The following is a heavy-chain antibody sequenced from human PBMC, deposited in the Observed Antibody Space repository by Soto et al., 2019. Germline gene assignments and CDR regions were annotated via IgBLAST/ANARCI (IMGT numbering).Heavy chain of an antibody. CDR2: TYYRSKWYK. Sequence: XQTLSLTCAISGDSVSSNSAAWNWIRQSPSRGLEWLGRTYYRSKWYKEYAPSVKSRITINPDTSKNQFSLQLNSVSPEDKAVYYCARTVGWLDPWGQGTPVTVYS. CDR1: GDSVSSNSAA. D-gene: IGHD2-15*01. CDR3: ARTVGWLDP. J-gene: IGHJ5*02. V-gene: IGHV6-1*01.